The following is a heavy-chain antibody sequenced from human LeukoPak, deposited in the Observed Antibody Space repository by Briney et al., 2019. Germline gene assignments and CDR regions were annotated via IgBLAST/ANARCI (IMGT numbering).Heavy chain of an antibody. CDR1: GRSISSGGYY. CDR3: ARGSGYDVDY. V-gene: IGHV4-31*03. Sequence: PSETLSLTCTVSGRSISSGGYYSSWIRQHPGKGLEWIGYIYYSGSTYYNPSLKSRVTISVDTSKNQFSLKLSSVTAADTAVYYCARGSGYDVDYWAREPWSPSPQ. CDR2: IYYSGST. J-gene: IGHJ4*02. D-gene: IGHD5-12*01.